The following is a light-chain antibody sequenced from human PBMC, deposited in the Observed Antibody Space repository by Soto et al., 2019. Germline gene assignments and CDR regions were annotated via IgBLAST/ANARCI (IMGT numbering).Light chain of an antibody. CDR3: QSYDSSLSGWV. CDR1: SSNIVAIYD. J-gene: IGLJ3*02. V-gene: IGLV1-40*01. CDR2: GNT. Sequence: QLVLTQPPSVSGAPGQRVTISCTGSSSNIVAIYDVHWYQQLPGTAPKLLIYGNTNRPSGVPDRFSGSKSGTSASLAITGLQAEDEADYYCQSYDSSLSGWVFGGGTQLTVL.